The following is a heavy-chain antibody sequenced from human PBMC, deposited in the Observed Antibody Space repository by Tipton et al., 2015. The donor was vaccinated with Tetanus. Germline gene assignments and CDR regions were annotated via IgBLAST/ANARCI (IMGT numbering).Heavy chain of an antibody. D-gene: IGHD3-9*01. CDR2: IYTSGST. Sequence: TLSLTCTVSGGSISSNYWSWIRQPAGKGLEWIGRIYTSGSTNYNPSLKSRVTMSLDTSKNQFSLKLSSVTAADTAVYYCARLGYDILTGYHYDYWGQGTLATVSS. CDR3: ARLGYDILTGYHYDY. CDR1: GGSISSNY. V-gene: IGHV4-4*07. J-gene: IGHJ4*02.